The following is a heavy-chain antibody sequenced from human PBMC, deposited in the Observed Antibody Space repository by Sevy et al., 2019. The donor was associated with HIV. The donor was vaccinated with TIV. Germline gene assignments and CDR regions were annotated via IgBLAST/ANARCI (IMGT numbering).Heavy chain of an antibody. CDR1: GFTFSSYW. Sequence: GGSLRLSCAASGFTFSSYWMHWVRQAPGKGLVWVSRINSDGSGTSYADSVKGRFTSSRDNAKNTLYLQMNSLRAEDTAVYYCARDFWCAQRGMDVWGQGTTVTVSS. CDR3: ARDFWCAQRGMDV. V-gene: IGHV3-74*01. CDR2: INSDGSGT. D-gene: IGHD3-3*01. J-gene: IGHJ6*02.